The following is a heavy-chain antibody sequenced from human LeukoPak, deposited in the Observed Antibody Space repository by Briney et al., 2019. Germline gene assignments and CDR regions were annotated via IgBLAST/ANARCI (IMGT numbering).Heavy chain of an antibody. CDR2: IWHDGNNK. CDR3: GNNFDY. V-gene: IGHV3-33*06. Sequence: GGSLRLSCETSGFTFSRYGMHWVRQAPGKGLEWVALIWHDGNNKNYADSVKGRFTISRDNSKNTVYLQMNSLRAEDTAVYYCGNNFDYWGQGTLVTVSS. J-gene: IGHJ4*02. CDR1: GFTFSRYG.